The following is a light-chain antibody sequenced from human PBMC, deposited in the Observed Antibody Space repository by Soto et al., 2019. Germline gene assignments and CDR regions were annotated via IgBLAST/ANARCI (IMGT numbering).Light chain of an antibody. CDR1: QSVSSNY. J-gene: IGKJ1*01. V-gene: IGKV3-20*01. CDR3: QQYGSSPWT. Sequence: EIVLTQSPGTLSLSPGERATLSCRASQSVSSNYLAWYQQKPGQAPRPLIYGASSMATGIPDRFSGSGAGTDFTLTISRLESEDFAVYYFQQYGSSPWTFGKGTKVEIK. CDR2: GAS.